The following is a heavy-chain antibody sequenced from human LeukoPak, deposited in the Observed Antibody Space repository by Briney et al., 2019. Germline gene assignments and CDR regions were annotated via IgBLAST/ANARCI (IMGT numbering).Heavy chain of an antibody. CDR1: GFTFSIYA. D-gene: IGHD2-15*01. Sequence: GGSLRLSCVASGFTFSIYAMSWFRQTPGKGLEWVSVINSNGGTTFYADSVRGRFTISRDNSKNTVSLQMNSLRAEDTAVYYCARGVVVENWYYFDYWGQGTLVTVSS. V-gene: IGHV3-23*01. CDR3: ARGVVVENWYYFDY. J-gene: IGHJ4*02. CDR2: INSNGGTT.